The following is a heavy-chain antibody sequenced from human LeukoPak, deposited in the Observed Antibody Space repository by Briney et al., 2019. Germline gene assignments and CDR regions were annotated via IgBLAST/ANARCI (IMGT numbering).Heavy chain of an antibody. CDR2: IIPIFGTA. D-gene: IGHD1-7*01. CDR3: ASVGSPKLELSYYFDY. Sequence: SVKVSCKASGYTFTSYGISWVRQAPGQELEWMGGIIPIFGTANYAQKFQGRVTIITDESTSTANMELSSLRSEDTAVYYCASVGSPKLELSYYFDYWGQGTLVTVSS. V-gene: IGHV1-69*05. J-gene: IGHJ4*02. CDR1: GYTFTSYG.